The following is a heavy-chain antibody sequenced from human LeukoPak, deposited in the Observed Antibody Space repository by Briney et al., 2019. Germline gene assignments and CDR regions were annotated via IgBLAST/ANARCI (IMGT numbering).Heavy chain of an antibody. CDR1: GFTFSSYD. J-gene: IGHJ6*03. D-gene: IGHD3-10*01. V-gene: IGHV3-30*02. Sequence: GGSLRLSCAASGFTFSSYDMHWVRQAPGKGLEWVACIRYDGSNKHYADSVKGRFTISRDNSKNTLYLQMNSLKGDDTAVYYCAKDSAFYYIDVWGKGTTVIISS. CDR2: IRYDGSNK. CDR3: AKDSAFYYIDV.